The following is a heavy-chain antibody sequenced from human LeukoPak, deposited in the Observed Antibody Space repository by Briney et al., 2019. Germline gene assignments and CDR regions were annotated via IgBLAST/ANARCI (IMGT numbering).Heavy chain of an antibody. V-gene: IGHV4-59*08. D-gene: IGHD3-22*01. CDR1: GGSISSYY. J-gene: IGHJ4*02. CDR2: IYYSGST. Sequence: SETLSLTCTVSGGSISSYYWSWIRQPPGKGLEWIGYIYYSGSTNYNPSLKSRVTISVDTSKNQFSLKLSSVTAADTAVYYCARHGPYRYYYDSSGRYYFDYWGQGTLVTVSS. CDR3: ARHGPYRYYYDSSGRYYFDY.